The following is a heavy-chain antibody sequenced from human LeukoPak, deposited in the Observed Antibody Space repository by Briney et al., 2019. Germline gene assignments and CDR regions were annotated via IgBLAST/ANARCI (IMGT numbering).Heavy chain of an antibody. CDR3: ARLSTWAEVYGVYYYYGMDV. J-gene: IGHJ6*02. CDR2: IYYSGST. V-gene: IGHV4-59*08. Sequence: SETLSLTCTVSRGSISSYYWSWIRQPPGKGLEWIGYIYYSGSTNYNPSLKSRVTISVDTSKNQFSLKLSSVTAADTAVYYCARLSTWAEVYGVYYYYGMDVWGQGTTVTVSS. CDR1: RGSISSYY. D-gene: IGHD2-2*01.